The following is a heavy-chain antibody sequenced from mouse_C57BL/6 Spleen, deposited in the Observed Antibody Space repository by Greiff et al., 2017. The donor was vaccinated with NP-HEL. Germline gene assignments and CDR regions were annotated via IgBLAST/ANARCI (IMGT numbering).Heavy chain of an antibody. CDR3: ARGTAEDGYYGYYAMDY. Sequence: EVQLQQSGPELVKPGASVKIPCKASGYTFTDYNMDWVKQSHGKSLEWIGDINPNNGGTIYNQKFKGKATLTVDKSSSTAYMELRILTSEDTAVYYCARGTAEDGYYGYYAMDYWGQGTSVTVSS. CDR1: GYTFTDYN. D-gene: IGHD2-3*01. J-gene: IGHJ4*01. V-gene: IGHV1-18*01. CDR2: INPNNGGT.